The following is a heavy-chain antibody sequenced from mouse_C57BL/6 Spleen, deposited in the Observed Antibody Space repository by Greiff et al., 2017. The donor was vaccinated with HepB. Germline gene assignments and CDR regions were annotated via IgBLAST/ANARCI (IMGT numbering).Heavy chain of an antibody. D-gene: IGHD1-1*01. CDR1: GYTFTSYW. Sequence: QVQLQQPGAELVKPGASVKLSCKASGYTFTSYWMHWVKQRPGQGLEWIGMIHPNSGSTNYNEKFKSKATLTVDKSSSTAYMQLSSLTSEDSAVYYCARSEVVYYFDYWGQGTTLTVSS. CDR2: IHPNSGST. V-gene: IGHV1-64*01. J-gene: IGHJ2*01. CDR3: ARSEVVYYFDY.